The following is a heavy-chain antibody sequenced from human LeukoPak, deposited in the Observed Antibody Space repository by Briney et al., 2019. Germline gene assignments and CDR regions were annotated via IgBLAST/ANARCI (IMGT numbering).Heavy chain of an antibody. Sequence: GGSLRLSCAASGFTFSSYAMSWVRQAPGKGLEWVSAISGSGGSTYYADSVKGRFTISRDNSKNTLYLQMNSLRAEDTAVYYCAKASSGWSEYYYYGMDVWGQGTTVTVSS. CDR3: AKASSGWSEYYYYGMDV. J-gene: IGHJ6*02. V-gene: IGHV3-23*01. CDR2: ISGSGGST. D-gene: IGHD6-19*01. CDR1: GFTFSSYA.